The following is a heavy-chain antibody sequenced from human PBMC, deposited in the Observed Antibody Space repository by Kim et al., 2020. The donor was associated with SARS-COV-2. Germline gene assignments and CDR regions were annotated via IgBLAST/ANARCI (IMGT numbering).Heavy chain of an antibody. CDR3: AREALTATPPAFDY. V-gene: IGHV1-69*13. J-gene: IGHJ4*01. CDR1: GGTFSSNG. Sequence: SVKFSCKASGGTFSSNGISWVRQAPGLVLEWMGGIFPMFDTTNYAQKFQGRVTITADESTSTSYMDLSSLRSDDTGVYYCAREALTATPPAFDYCGQGTLVTVSS. D-gene: IGHD2-2*01. CDR2: IFPMFDTT.